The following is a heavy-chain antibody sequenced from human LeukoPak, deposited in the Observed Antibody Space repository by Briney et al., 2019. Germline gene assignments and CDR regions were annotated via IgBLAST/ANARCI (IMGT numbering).Heavy chain of an antibody. CDR1: GYTFTGYY. D-gene: IGHD3-3*01. CDR2: INPNSGGT. J-gene: IGHJ5*02. CDR3: ASSPAITIFGENWFDP. Sequence: ASVKVSCKASGYTFTGYYMHWVRQAPGQGLEWMGWINPNSGGTNYAQKFQGWVTMTTDTSTSTAYMELRSLRSDDTAVYYCASSPAITIFGENWFDPWGQGTLVTVSS. V-gene: IGHV1-2*04.